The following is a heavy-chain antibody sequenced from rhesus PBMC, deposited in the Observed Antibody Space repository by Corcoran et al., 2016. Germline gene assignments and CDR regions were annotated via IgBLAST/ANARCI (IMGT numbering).Heavy chain of an antibody. CDR1: GGSISTGYYY. CDR2: TTYSEST. V-gene: IGHV4-122*02. Sequence: QVQLQESGPGLVKPSETLSLTCAVPGGSISTGYYYWSWIRRPPGKGLEWIGYTTYSESTSYNPALKRRVTISRDTSKNQFSLKLSSVTAADTAVYYCARVGIAAEIDYWGQGVLVTVSS. D-gene: IGHD6-13*01. CDR3: ARVGIAAEIDY. J-gene: IGHJ4*01.